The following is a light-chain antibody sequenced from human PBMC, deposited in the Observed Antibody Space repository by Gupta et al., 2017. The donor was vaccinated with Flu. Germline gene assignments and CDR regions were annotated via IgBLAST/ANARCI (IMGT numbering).Light chain of an antibody. Sequence: SSELTQLPSVSVSPGQTARITCSGDVLGENYADWYQQKPGQAPELVIYEDSERDPGIPERSSGSTSGNTTTLTISRGRTEDEDDYYCWSGDEDKGVFGGGTKLTVL. CDR3: WSGDEDKGV. V-gene: IGLV3-22*01. J-gene: IGLJ3*02. CDR2: EDS. CDR1: VLGENY.